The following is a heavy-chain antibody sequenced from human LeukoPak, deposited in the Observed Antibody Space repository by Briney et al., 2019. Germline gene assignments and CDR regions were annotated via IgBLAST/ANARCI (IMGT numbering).Heavy chain of an antibody. J-gene: IGHJ4*02. V-gene: IGHV3-30*02. CDR1: GFTFRRYA. D-gene: IGHD2-2*01. Sequence: PGGSLRLSCAPSGFTFRRYAMHCVRQAPGKGLECVGIIRFDGSDKYYADSVKGRFTISRDNFDNTVYLQMNSLSAEDKAVDYCAKLFRNCSSTHCTNCDYWGQGTLVTVSS. CDR3: AKLFRNCSSTHCTNCDY. CDR2: IRFDGSDK.